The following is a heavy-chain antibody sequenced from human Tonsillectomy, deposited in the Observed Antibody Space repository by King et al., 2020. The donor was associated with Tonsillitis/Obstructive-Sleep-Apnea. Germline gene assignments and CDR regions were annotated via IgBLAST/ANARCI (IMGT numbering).Heavy chain of an antibody. D-gene: IGHD6-19*01. CDR2: ISGDGGST. J-gene: IGHJ4*02. Sequence: VQLVESGGGLVQPGGSLRLSCAASGFTFSSYAMTWVRQAPGKGLEWVSAISGDGGSTYYADSVKGRFTISRDNSKITLYLQMNSLRAEDTAMYYCAKMTVAGTSGDYWGQGTLVTVSS. CDR1: GFTFSSYA. CDR3: AKMTVAGTSGDY. V-gene: IGHV3-23*04.